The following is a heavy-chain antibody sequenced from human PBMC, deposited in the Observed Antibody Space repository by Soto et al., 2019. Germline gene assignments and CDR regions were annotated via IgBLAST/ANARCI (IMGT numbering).Heavy chain of an antibody. V-gene: IGHV3-21*01. CDR2: ISSSSSYI. J-gene: IGHJ3*02. CDR3: ARTLNRGYSYGRRADAFDI. Sequence: GESLKISCAASGFTFSSYSMNWVRQAPGKGLEWVSSISSSSSYIYYADSVKGRFTISRDNAKNSLYLQMNSLRAEDTAVYYCARTLNRGYSYGRRADAFDIWGQGTMVTVSS. CDR1: GFTFSSYS. D-gene: IGHD5-18*01.